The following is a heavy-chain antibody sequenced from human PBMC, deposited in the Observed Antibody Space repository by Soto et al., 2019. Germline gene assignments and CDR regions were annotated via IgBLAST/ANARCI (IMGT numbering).Heavy chain of an antibody. CDR3: ASGQQRRMDAI. CDR2: ISGNSLDT. CDR1: GFTFSDYY. D-gene: IGHD6-13*01. J-gene: IGHJ3*02. V-gene: IGHV3-11*06. Sequence: QVQLVESGGGLVKPGGSLRLSCAASGFTFSDYYASWLRQSPGKGLEWISYISGNSLDTNYADSVRGRFTISRDNAENSLYLKMNYLRAEDTAMYYCASGQQRRMDAIWGEGPMVTVSS.